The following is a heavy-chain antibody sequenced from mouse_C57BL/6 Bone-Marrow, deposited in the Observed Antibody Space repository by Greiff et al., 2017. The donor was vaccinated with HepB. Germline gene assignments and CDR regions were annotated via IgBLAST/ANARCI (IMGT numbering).Heavy chain of an antibody. CDR3: ARHGFITTVVATGAMDY. J-gene: IGHJ4*01. CDR1: GFTFSSYG. Sequence: EVMLVESGGDLVKPGGSLKLSCAASGFTFSSYGMSWVRQTPDKRLEWVATISSGGSYTYYPDSVKGRFTISRDNAKNTLYLQMSNLKSEDTAMYYCARHGFITTVVATGAMDYWGQGTSVTVSS. D-gene: IGHD1-1*01. V-gene: IGHV5-6*01. CDR2: ISSGGSYT.